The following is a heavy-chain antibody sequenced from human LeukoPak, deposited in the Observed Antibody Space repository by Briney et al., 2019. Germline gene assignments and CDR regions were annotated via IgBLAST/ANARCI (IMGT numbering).Heavy chain of an antibody. CDR3: ARRLRQNLFDP. J-gene: IGHJ5*02. V-gene: IGHV4-59*08. D-gene: IGHD4-17*01. CDR1: GVSISSDY. Sequence: PSETLSLTCTVSGVSISSDYWSWIRLPPGKGLEWIGYIYYSGSSNCNPSLKSRVTMSVDTSKNQFSLKLTSVTAADTAVYYCARRLRQNLFDPWGQGTLVTVSS. CDR2: IYYSGSS.